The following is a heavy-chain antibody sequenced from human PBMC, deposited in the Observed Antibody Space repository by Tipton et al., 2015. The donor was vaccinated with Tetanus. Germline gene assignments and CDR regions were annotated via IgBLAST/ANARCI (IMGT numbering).Heavy chain of an antibody. CDR2: VFYSGST. Sequence: TLSLTCTLSGGSISSYYWSWVRQPPGKGPEWLGYVFYSGSTDLNPSLKSRVTISVDTSNNLFSLKLTSVTTADTAVYYCARSGGRRYAFDIWGQGTMVTVSS. V-gene: IGHV4-59*01. CDR3: ARSGGRRYAFDI. CDR1: GGSISSYY. D-gene: IGHD3-16*01. J-gene: IGHJ3*02.